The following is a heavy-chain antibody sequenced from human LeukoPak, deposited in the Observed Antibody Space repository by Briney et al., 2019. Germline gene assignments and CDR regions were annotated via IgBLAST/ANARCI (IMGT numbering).Heavy chain of an antibody. D-gene: IGHD5-18*01. J-gene: IGHJ4*02. CDR3: ARVPGYSYGYADY. V-gene: IGHV1-69*05. CDR2: IIPIFGTA. CDR1: GGTFSSYA. Sequence: SAVNVSCKASGGTFSSYAISWVRQAPGQGLEWMGGIIPIFGTANYAQKFQGRVTITTDESTSTAYMVLSSLRSEDTAVYYCARVPGYSYGYADYWGQGTLVTVSS.